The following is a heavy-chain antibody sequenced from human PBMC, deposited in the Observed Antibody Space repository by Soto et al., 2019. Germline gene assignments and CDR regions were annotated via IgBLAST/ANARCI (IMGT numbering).Heavy chain of an antibody. CDR3: ARDPLWGTAMVLWYFDL. CDR2: ILYDGSNK. V-gene: IGHV3-30-3*01. Sequence: PGGSLRLSCAASGFTFSSYAMHWVRQAPGKGLEWVAVILYDGSNKYYADSVKGRFTISRDNSKNTLYLQMNSLRAEDTAVYYCARDPLWGTAMVLWYFDLWGRGTLVTVSS. J-gene: IGHJ2*01. CDR1: GFTFSSYA. D-gene: IGHD5-18*01.